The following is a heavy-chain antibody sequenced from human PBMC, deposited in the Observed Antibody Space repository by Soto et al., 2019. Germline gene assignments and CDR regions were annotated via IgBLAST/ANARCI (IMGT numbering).Heavy chain of an antibody. V-gene: IGHV5-10-1*01. J-gene: IGHJ5*02. D-gene: IGHD3-10*01. CDR3: ARVRVSAFYDNWFDP. CDR1: GYVFTTYW. Sequence: PGESLKISCQGSGYVFTTYWISWVRQMPGKGLEWMGRIDPGDSYINYSPSFQGHVTISVGNSISTAYLQFHSLQASDTAIYYCARVRVSAFYDNWFDPWGQGTLVTVSS. CDR2: IDPGDSYI.